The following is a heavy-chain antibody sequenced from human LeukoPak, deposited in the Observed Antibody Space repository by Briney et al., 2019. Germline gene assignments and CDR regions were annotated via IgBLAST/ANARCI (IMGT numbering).Heavy chain of an antibody. CDR2: ISGDGGST. D-gene: IGHD3-9*01. J-gene: IGHJ4*02. CDR1: GFTFDDYA. V-gene: IGHV3-43*02. CDR3: AKGQYYDILTGYLDY. Sequence: GGSLRLSCAASGFTFDDYAMHWVRQAPGKGLEWVSLISGDGGSTYYADSVKGRFTISRDNSKNSLYLQMNSLRTEDTALYHCAKGQYYDILTGYLDYWGQGTLVTVSS.